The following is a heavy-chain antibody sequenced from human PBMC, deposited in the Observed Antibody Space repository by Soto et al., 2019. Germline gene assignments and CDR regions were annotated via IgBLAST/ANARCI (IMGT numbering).Heavy chain of an antibody. J-gene: IGHJ6*02. CDR3: ARMGQWRVPGDYYYGMDV. D-gene: IGHD6-19*01. CDR2: IYTGGGT. Sequence: GGSLRLSCAASGFTFSSYGMHWVRQAPGKGLEWVSLIYTGGGTYYADSVKGRFTVSRDNSKNTLYLQMNSLRAEDTAVYYCARMGQWRVPGDYYYGMDVWGQGTSVTVSS. CDR1: GFTFSSYG. V-gene: IGHV3-53*01.